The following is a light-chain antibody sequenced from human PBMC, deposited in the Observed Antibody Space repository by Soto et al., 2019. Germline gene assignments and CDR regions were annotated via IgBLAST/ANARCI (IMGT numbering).Light chain of an antibody. J-gene: IGLJ1*01. CDR2: DVS. Sequence: LTQPRSVSGSPGQSVTISCTGASSDVGGYNYVSWYQQHPGKAPKLMIYDVSKRPSGVPDRFSGSKSGNTASLTISGLQTEDEADYYCCSYAGRYTYVFGTGTKLTVL. CDR1: SSDVGGYNY. V-gene: IGLV2-11*01. CDR3: CSYAGRYTYV.